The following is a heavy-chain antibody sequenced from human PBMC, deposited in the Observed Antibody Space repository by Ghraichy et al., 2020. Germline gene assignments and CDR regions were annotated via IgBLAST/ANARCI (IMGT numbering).Heavy chain of an antibody. CDR3: ASLPLHTYYYYGMDV. Sequence: GESLNISCAASGFTFSSYEMNWVRQAPGKGLEWVSYISSSGSTIYYADSVKGRFTISRDNAKNSLYLQMNSLRAEDTAVYYCASLPLHTYYYYGMDVWGQGTTVTVSS. D-gene: IGHD1-14*01. CDR1: GFTFSSYE. J-gene: IGHJ6*02. CDR2: ISSSGSTI. V-gene: IGHV3-48*03.